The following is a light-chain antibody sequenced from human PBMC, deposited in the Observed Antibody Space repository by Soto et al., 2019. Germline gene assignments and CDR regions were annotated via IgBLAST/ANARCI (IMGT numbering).Light chain of an antibody. CDR3: QQYNSYST. V-gene: IGKV1-5*03. J-gene: IGKJ1*01. CDR2: KAS. Sequence: DIQMTQSPSTLSASVVDMVTMSCRASQSISSWLAWYQQKPGKAPKLLIYKASSLESGVPSRFSGSGSGTEFTLTISSLQPDDFATYYCQQYNSYSTFGQGTKVE. CDR1: QSISSW.